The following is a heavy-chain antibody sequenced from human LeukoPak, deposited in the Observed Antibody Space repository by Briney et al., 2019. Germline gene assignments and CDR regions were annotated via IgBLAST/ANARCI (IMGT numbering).Heavy chain of an antibody. CDR2: ISYDGSNK. D-gene: IGHD5-24*01. J-gene: IGHJ6*02. V-gene: IGHV3-30*03. CDR1: GFTVSSSY. CDR3: ARAWHGWLHPYYYGMDV. Sequence: GGSLRLSCAASGFTVSSSYMSWVRQAPGKGLEWVAVISYDGSNKYYADSVKGRFTISRDNSKNTLYLQMNSLRAEDTAVYYCARAWHGWLHPYYYGMDVWGQGTTVTVSS.